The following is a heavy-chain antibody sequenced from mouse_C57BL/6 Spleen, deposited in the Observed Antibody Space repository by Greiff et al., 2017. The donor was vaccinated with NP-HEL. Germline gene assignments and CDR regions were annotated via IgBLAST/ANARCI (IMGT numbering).Heavy chain of an antibody. CDR3: ARSGDYDRVYYAMDY. J-gene: IGHJ4*01. CDR2: IYPGGGYT. V-gene: IGHV1-83*01. D-gene: IGHD2-4*01. CDR1: GYTFTDYY. Sequence: VQLQQSGPVLVKPGASVKMSCKASGYTFTDYYMNWVKQSHGKSLEWIGDIYPGGGYTNYNEKFKGKATLTADKSSSTAYMQFSSLTSEDSAIYYCARSGDYDRVYYAMDYWGQGTSVTVSS.